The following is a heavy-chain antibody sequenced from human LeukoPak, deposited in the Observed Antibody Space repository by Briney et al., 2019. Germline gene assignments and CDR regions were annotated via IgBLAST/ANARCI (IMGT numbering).Heavy chain of an antibody. V-gene: IGHV3-33*01. CDR2: IWYDGSNK. CDR3: ARDRGTNIVTAGLRPGYIDC. Sequence: GGSLRLSCAAAGFTFNTYGMHWLRQAPGKGLEWVALIWYDGSNKYYADSVKGRFTISRDNSRDTLFLQMNGLRVEDSAVYYCARDRGTNIVTAGLRPGYIDCWGQGTLVTVSS. CDR1: GFTFNTYG. J-gene: IGHJ4*02. D-gene: IGHD2-21*02.